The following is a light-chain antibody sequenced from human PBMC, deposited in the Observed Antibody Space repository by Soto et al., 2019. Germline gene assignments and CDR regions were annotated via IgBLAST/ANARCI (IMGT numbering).Light chain of an antibody. CDR2: LEGSGSY. CDR3: ETWDSNPWV. Sequence: QLVLTQSSSASASLGSSVKLTCTLSSGHSSYIIAWHQQQPGKAPRYLMKLEGSGSYNQGSGVPDRFSGSSSGADRYLTISNLQSEDEADYYCETWDSNPWVFGGGTKLTVL. V-gene: IGLV4-60*03. CDR1: SGHSSYI. J-gene: IGLJ3*02.